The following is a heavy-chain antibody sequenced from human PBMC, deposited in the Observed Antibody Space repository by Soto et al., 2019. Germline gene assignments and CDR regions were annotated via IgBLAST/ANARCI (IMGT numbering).Heavy chain of an antibody. J-gene: IGHJ4*02. D-gene: IGHD3-22*01. CDR2: ISRSGGST. CDR3: ATAGISMIIVVDEY. CDR1: GFTFSSHA. V-gene: IGHV3-23*01. Sequence: PGGSLRLSCAASGFTFSSHAMSWVRQAPGKGLEWVSAISRSGGSTYYADSVQGRSTISRDNSKNTLYLQMNSLRAEDTAVYYCATAGISMIIVVDEYWGQGTLVTVSS.